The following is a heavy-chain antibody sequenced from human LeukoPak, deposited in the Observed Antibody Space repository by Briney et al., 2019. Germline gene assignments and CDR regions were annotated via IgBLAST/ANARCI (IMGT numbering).Heavy chain of an antibody. V-gene: IGHV1-46*01. CDR3: AREIRRVGGPMWFDP. CDR1: GYTFTSYY. D-gene: IGHD6-19*01. Sequence: ASLTVSCTASGYTFTSYYMHWVRHPPGQGLEWMGIINPSGGSTSYAQKFQGRVTMTRDTSTSTVYMELSSLRSEDTAVYYCAREIRRVGGPMWFDPWGQGTLVTVSS. CDR2: INPSGGST. J-gene: IGHJ5*02.